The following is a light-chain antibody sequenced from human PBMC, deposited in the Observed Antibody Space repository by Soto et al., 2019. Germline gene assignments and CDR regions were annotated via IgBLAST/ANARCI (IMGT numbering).Light chain of an antibody. Sequence: QSVLTQPPSASGTPGQRVTISCSGSSSSIGSNSVHWYQQLPGTAPKLLIYRNNQRPSGVPDRFSGSRSGTSASLAFSGLRSEDEADYYCATWDDSLSGWVFGGGTQLTVL. J-gene: IGLJ3*02. V-gene: IGLV1-47*01. CDR2: RNN. CDR1: SSSIGSNS. CDR3: ATWDDSLSGWV.